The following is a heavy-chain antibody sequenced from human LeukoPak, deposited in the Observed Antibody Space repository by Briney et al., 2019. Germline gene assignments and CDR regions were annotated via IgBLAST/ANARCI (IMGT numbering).Heavy chain of an antibody. J-gene: IGHJ4*02. CDR2: IYYSGST. Sequence: PSETLSLTCTVSGGSISSGGYYWSWIRQHPGKGLEWIGYIYYSGSTYYNPSLKSRVTISVDTSKNQFSLKLSSVTAADTAVYYCARVRDYDFWSGYIQTFDYWGQGTLVTVSS. CDR1: GGSISSGGYY. V-gene: IGHV4-31*03. D-gene: IGHD3-3*01. CDR3: ARVRDYDFWSGYIQTFDY.